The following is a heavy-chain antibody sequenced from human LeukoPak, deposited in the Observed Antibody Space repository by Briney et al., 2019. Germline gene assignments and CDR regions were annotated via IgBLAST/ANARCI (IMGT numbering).Heavy chain of an antibody. D-gene: IGHD3-10*01. CDR1: GFTFSNYV. CDR3: ARGTFVSGASPLDY. V-gene: IGHV3-23*01. Sequence: GGSLRLSCAASGFTFSNYVMNWVRQAPGKGLEWVSAIGGSGGSTYYADSVKGRFTISRDNSKNTLYLHMSSLRAEDTAVYYCARGTFVSGASPLDYWGQGTLVTVSS. CDR2: IGGSGGST. J-gene: IGHJ4*02.